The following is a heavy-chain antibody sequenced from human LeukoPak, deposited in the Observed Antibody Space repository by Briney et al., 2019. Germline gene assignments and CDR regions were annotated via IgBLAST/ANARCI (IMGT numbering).Heavy chain of an antibody. CDR2: IYYSGNT. CDR1: GGSITSSGHY. V-gene: IGHV4-31*03. J-gene: IGHJ6*02. CDR3: ARAGKRGYYYYGMDV. Sequence: PSETLSLTCTVSGGSITSSGHYWSWIRHHPGKGLEWIGYIYYSGNTYHNPSLKSRVTMSVDRYKNQFSLKLNSVTAADTAVYYCARAGKRGYYYYGMDVWGQGTTVTVSS.